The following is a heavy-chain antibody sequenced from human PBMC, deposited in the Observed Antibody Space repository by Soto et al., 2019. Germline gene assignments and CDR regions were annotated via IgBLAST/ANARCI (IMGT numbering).Heavy chain of an antibody. V-gene: IGHV4-61*08. CDR1: GDSVSSGAYY. J-gene: IGHJ5*02. Sequence: QVKLQESGPGLVKPSETLSLTCTVSGDSVSSGAYYWSWVRQPPGKGLEWIGYIYYNAITNYNPSLKSRVTILVDTSKSEISLTLNSVTAADTAVYYCARAYIAVAGTIFDPWGQGVLVTVSA. D-gene: IGHD6-13*01. CDR2: IYYNAIT. CDR3: ARAYIAVAGTIFDP.